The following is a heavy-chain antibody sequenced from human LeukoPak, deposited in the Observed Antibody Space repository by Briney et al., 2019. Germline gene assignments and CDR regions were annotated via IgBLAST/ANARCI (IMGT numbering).Heavy chain of an antibody. CDR3: ARDREPRDSELDY. CDR1: GFTFSSYG. CDR2: IWFDGSNQ. V-gene: IGHV3-33*01. J-gene: IGHJ4*02. Sequence: GGSLRLSCAASGFTFSSYGMHWVRQAPGKGLEWVAVIWFDGSNQYYADSVKGRFTISRDNSKNTLYLQMNSLRAEDTAVYYCARDREPRDSELDYWGQGTLVTVSS. D-gene: IGHD1-26*01.